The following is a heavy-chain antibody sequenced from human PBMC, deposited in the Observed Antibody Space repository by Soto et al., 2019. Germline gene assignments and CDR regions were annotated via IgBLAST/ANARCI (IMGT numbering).Heavy chain of an antibody. CDR2: ISSSSSYI. J-gene: IGHJ6*02. Sequence: EVQLVESGGGLVKPGGSLRLSCAASGFTFSSYSMNWVRQAPGKGLEWVSSISSSSSYIYYADSVKGRFTIFRDNAKNSWYLQMNSLRAEDTAVDYCARDRSGYYGMDVWGQGTTVTVSS. CDR1: GFTFSSYS. CDR3: ARDRSGYYGMDV. V-gene: IGHV3-21*01.